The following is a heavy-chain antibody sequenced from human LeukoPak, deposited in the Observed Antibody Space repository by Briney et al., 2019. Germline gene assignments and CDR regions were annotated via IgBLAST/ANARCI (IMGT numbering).Heavy chain of an antibody. D-gene: IGHD1-26*01. Sequence: SETLSLTCTVSGGSISSSSYYWGWIRQPPGKGLEWIGSIYYTGITYKNPSLKSRLTISIDTSKNQFSLKLSSVTAADTAVYYCARRAGGRQEFDPWGQGTLVTVSS. J-gene: IGHJ5*02. CDR2: IYYTGIT. V-gene: IGHV4-39*07. CDR3: ARRAGGRQEFDP. CDR1: GGSISSSSYY.